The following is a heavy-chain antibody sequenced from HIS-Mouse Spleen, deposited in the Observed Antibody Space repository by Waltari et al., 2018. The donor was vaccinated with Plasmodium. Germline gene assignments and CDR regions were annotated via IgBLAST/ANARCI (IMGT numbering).Heavy chain of an antibody. CDR3: ARRGGSYYYFDY. CDR1: GCSISSSSYY. CDR2: IYYSGST. J-gene: IGHJ4*02. D-gene: IGHD1-26*01. V-gene: IGHV4-39*01. Sequence: QLQLQESGPGLVKPSETLSLTCTVSGCSISSSSYYWGWIRQPPEKGLAWIGSIYYSGSTNYNQSLKSRDTISVDTSKNQFSLKLSSVTAADTAVYYCARRGGSYYYFDYWGQGTLVTVSS.